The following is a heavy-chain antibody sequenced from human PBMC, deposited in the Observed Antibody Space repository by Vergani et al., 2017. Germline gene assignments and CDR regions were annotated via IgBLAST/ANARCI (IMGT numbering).Heavy chain of an antibody. D-gene: IGHD5-24*01. Sequence: EVQLVQSGAEVKKPGESLKISCQGSGYIFTSYWIGWVRQMPGKGLGWMGIIYPGDSDTRYSPSFQGQVTISADKSISTAYRQWNSLKASDTAMYYCARSRDASVFDMGGQGTMVTVGS. J-gene: IGHJ3*02. CDR1: GYIFTSYW. V-gene: IGHV5-51*01. CDR2: IYPGDSDT. CDR3: ARSRDASVFDM.